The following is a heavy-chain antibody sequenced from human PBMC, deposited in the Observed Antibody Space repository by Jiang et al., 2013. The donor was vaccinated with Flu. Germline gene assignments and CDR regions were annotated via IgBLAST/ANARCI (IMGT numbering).Heavy chain of an antibody. D-gene: IGHD6-19*01. J-gene: IGHJ4*02. CDR3: AHRGADTLVFDY. CDR1: GFSLNTSGVG. V-gene: IGHV2-5*02. Sequence: KPTQTLTLTCTFSGFSLNTSGVGVGWIRQPPGKALEWLALIYWDDDKRYSPFLRSRLTITKDTSKNQVVLRMTNMDPVDTATYFCAHRGADTLVFDYWGQGTLVTVSS. CDR2: IYWDDDK.